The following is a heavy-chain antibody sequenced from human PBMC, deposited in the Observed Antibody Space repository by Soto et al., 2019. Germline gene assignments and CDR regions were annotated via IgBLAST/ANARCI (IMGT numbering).Heavy chain of an antibody. CDR3: ATWGAMVRGVMGYYYYMDV. CDR2: MYYSGST. CDR1: GGSISSGGSY. V-gene: IGHV4-31*03. Sequence: QVQLQESGPGLVKPSQTLSLTCTVSGGSISSGGSYWSWIRQHPGKGLEWIGYMYYSGSTYYNPSLKSRVTISVDTSKNQFSLKLSAVTAADTAVYYCATWGAMVRGVMGYYYYMDVWGKGTTVTVSS. J-gene: IGHJ6*03. D-gene: IGHD3-10*01.